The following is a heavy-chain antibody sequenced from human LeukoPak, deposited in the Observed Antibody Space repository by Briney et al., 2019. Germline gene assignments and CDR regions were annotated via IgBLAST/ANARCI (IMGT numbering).Heavy chain of an antibody. Sequence: GGSLKLSCAASGFTFSGSAMHWVRQASGKGLEWVGRIRSKANSCATAYAASVKGRFTISRDDSKNTAYLQMNSLKTEDAAVYYCTRHRSGWYLDWGQGTLVTVSS. V-gene: IGHV3-73*01. J-gene: IGHJ4*02. CDR2: IRSKANSCAT. CDR3: TRHRSGWYLD. CDR1: GFTFSGSA. D-gene: IGHD6-19*01.